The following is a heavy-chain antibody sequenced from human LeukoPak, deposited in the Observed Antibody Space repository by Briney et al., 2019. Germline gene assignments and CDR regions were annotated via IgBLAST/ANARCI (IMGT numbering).Heavy chain of an antibody. J-gene: IGHJ4*02. CDR3: AKGGKWDVTPFDY. D-gene: IGHD1-26*01. V-gene: IGHV3-23*01. CDR1: GFTFSGYA. CDR2: ISGGGGST. Sequence: GGSLRLSCAASGFTFSGYAMSWVRQAPGKGLEWVSAISGGGGSTYYADSVKGRFTISRDNSKNTLYLQVNSLRAEDTAVYYCAKGGKWDVTPFDYWGQGTLVTVSS.